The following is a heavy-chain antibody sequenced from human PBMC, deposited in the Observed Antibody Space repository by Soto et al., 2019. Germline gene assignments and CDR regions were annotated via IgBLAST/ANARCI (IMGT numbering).Heavy chain of an antibody. D-gene: IGHD4-17*01. CDR3: VSQRTTVPTQAYFDY. V-gene: IGHV4-39*01. J-gene: IGHJ4*02. CDR2: VYYRGRS. CDR1: GGSVTNSSYY. Sequence: SETLSLTCTVSGGSVTNSSYYWGWIRQSPGKGLEWIGSVYYRGRSYSKSSVKSRVTISVDTSKNRFSLSLNSVTASDTAVYFCVSQRTTVPTQAYFDYWGPGARVTVSS.